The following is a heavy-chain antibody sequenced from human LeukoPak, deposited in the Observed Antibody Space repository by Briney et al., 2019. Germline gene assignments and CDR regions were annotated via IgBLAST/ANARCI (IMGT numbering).Heavy chain of an antibody. CDR3: ARDSNEYYYDSSGPSGPIDY. Sequence: SETLSLTCTVFGGSISSSSYYWGWIRQPPGKGLEWIGSIYYSGSTYYNPSLKSRVTISVDTSKNQFSLKLSSVTAADTAVYYCARDSNEYYYDSSGPSGPIDYWGQGTLVTVSS. D-gene: IGHD3-22*01. CDR2: IYYSGST. CDR1: GGSISSSSYY. V-gene: IGHV4-39*02. J-gene: IGHJ4*02.